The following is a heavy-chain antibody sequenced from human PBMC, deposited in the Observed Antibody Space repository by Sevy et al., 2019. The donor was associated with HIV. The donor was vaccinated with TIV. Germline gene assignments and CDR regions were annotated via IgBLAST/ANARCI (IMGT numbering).Heavy chain of an antibody. V-gene: IGHV4-38-2*01. D-gene: IGHD3-3*01. CDR1: GYSISSGYY. CDR3: ARGFSITIFGGYMDV. Sequence: SETLSLTCAVSGYSISSGYYWGWIRQPPGRGLEWIGSIYHSGSTYYNPSLKSRVTISVDTSKNQFSLKLSSVTAADTAVYYCARGFSITIFGGYMDVWGKGTTVTVSS. J-gene: IGHJ6*03. CDR2: IYHSGST.